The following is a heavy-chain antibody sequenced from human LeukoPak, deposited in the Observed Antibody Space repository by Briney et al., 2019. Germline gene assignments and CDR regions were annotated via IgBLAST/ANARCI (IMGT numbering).Heavy chain of an antibody. J-gene: IGHJ4*02. V-gene: IGHV1-69*13. Sequence: SVKVSCKASGGTFSIYAISWVRQAPGQGLEWMGGIIPIFGTANYAQKFQGRVTITADESTSTAYMELSSLRSEDTAVYYCARVNVGTAMVTHFDYWGQGTLVTVSS. CDR1: GGTFSIYA. D-gene: IGHD5-18*01. CDR3: ARVNVGTAMVTHFDY. CDR2: IIPIFGTA.